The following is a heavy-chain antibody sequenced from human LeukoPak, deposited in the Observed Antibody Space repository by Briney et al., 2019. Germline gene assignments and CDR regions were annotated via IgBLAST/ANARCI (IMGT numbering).Heavy chain of an antibody. Sequence: GRSLRLSCAASGFTFGTYWMHWVRQAPGKGLVWVSRINTDGSSTNYADSVKGRFTISGDNAKNTVYLQMNSLRAEDTAVYYCANGAFRLYYIDVWGKGTTVTVSS. CDR3: ANGAFRLYYIDV. D-gene: IGHD3-16*01. CDR2: INTDGSST. CDR1: GFTFGTYW. J-gene: IGHJ6*03. V-gene: IGHV3-74*01.